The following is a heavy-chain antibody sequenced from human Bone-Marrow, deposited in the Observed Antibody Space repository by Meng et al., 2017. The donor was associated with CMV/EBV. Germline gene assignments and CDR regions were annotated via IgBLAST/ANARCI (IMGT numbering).Heavy chain of an antibody. CDR2: ISSSSSYI. J-gene: IGHJ6*02. CDR1: GFTFSSYS. D-gene: IGHD6-13*01. Sequence: GGSLRLSCAASGFTFSSYSMNWVRQAPGKGLEWVSSISSSSSYIYYADSVKGRFTISRDNAKNSLYLQMNSLRAEDTAVYYCARDHRAQQLGRYGMDVWGQATTVTVSS. CDR3: ARDHRAQQLGRYGMDV. V-gene: IGHV3-21*01.